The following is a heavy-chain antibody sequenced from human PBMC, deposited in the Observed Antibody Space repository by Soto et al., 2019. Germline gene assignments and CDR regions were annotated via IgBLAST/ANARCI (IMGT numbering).Heavy chain of an antibody. Sequence: EVQLVESGGGLVKPGESLRLSCVASDSTFRSYSMNWVRQAPGRGLEWVSIISSGSSVIFYADSMKGRFTISRDNAKNSLYLQMNSLRAEDTAVYYCARGGRGYTKDDTFDIWGQGIMVTVSS. CDR3: ARGGRGYTKDDTFDI. J-gene: IGHJ3*02. CDR1: DSTFRSYS. V-gene: IGHV3-21*01. D-gene: IGHD2-2*02. CDR2: ISSGSSVI.